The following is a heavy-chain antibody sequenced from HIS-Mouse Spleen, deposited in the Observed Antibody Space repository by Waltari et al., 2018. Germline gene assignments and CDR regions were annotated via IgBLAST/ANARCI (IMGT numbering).Heavy chain of an antibody. V-gene: IGHV3-30-3*01. CDR3: ARLLGIRDDAFDI. CDR2: ISYDGSNK. J-gene: IGHJ3*02. D-gene: IGHD7-27*01. Sequence: QVQLVESGGGVVQHGRSLRLSCAASGFTFSSYAMHWVRQAPGKGLGWVAVISYDGSNKYFADSVKGRFTISRDNSKNTLYLQMNSLRAEDTAVYYCARLLGIRDDAFDIWGQGTMVTVSS. CDR1: GFTFSSYA.